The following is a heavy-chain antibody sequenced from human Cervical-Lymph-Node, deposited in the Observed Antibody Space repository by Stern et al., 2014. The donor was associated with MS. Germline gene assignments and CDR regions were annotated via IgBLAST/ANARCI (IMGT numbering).Heavy chain of an antibody. CDR3: ARASTTANNYYDGVDV. CDR1: GYTFTDYY. D-gene: IGHD1-1*01. J-gene: IGHJ6*02. CDR2: IKPNNVGT. Sequence: QVQLVQSGAEVKNPGASVKVSCKASGYTFTDYYMQWMRQAPGQGLEWMGWIKPNNVGTKSAQKFQGWVAMTRDTSTSTTYMELSRLRSDDTAIYYCARASTTANNYYDGVDVWGQGTTITVTS. V-gene: IGHV1-2*04.